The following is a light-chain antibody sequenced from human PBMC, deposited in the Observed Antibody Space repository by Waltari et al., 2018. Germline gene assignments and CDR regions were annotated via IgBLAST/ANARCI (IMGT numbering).Light chain of an antibody. CDR1: SGDVGSYKL. V-gene: IGLV2-23*02. J-gene: IGLJ2*01. CDR2: EVN. CDR3: CSYAGGSVI. Sequence: QSGLTQPASVSGSPGQSITISCTGSSGDVGSYKLVSRYQRHPGKAPKLIISEVNDRPSGVSNRFSGANAGNTASLTISGLQAEDEADYYCCSYAGGSVIFGGGTKLTVL.